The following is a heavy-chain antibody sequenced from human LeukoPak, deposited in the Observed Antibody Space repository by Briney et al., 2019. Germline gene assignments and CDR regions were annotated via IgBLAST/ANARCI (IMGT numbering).Heavy chain of an antibody. D-gene: IGHD6-13*01. Sequence: GGSLRLSCAASGFTFSSYGMHWVRQAPGKGLEWVAFIRYDGSNKYYADSVKGRFTISRDNSKNTLYLQMNSLRAEDTAVYYCANGIAAAGNFDYWGRGTLVTVSS. CDR1: GFTFSSYG. CDR3: ANGIAAAGNFDY. CDR2: IRYDGSNK. J-gene: IGHJ4*02. V-gene: IGHV3-30*02.